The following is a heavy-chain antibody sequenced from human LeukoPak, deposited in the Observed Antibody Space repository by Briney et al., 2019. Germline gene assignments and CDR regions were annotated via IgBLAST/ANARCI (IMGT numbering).Heavy chain of an antibody. V-gene: IGHV4-38-2*02. Sequence: SETLSLTCTVSGYSISSGYYWGWIRQPPGKGLEWIGSIYHSGSTYYNPSLKSRVTISVDTSKNQSSLKLSSVTAADTAVYYCARVYENYYDSSGYYYARYFDYWGQGTLVTVSS. J-gene: IGHJ4*02. CDR1: GYSISSGYY. CDR2: IYHSGST. D-gene: IGHD3-22*01. CDR3: ARVYENYYDSSGYYYARYFDY.